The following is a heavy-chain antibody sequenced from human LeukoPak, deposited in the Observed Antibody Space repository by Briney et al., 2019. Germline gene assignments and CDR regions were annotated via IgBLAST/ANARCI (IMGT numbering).Heavy chain of an antibody. CDR1: GFTFSTYR. CDR2: INSDGSNT. D-gene: IGHD3-10*01. CDR3: ARALGFYGSGSPTRDNWFDP. J-gene: IGHJ5*02. Sequence: GGSLRLSCAASGFTFSTYRMHWVRQVPGKGLVWVSRINSDGSNTSYADSVKGRFTVSRDNAKNSLYLQMNSLRAEDTAVYYCARALGFYGSGSPTRDNWFDPWGQGTLVTVSS. V-gene: IGHV3-74*01.